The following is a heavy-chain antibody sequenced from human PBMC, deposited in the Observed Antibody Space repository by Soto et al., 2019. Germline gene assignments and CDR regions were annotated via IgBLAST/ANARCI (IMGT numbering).Heavy chain of an antibody. V-gene: IGHV4-30-4*08. CDR3: AREDDGGDRDYYGLDV. D-gene: IGHD2-21*02. J-gene: IGHJ6*02. Sequence: QVQLQQSGPGLVKPSQTLSLTCTVSGGSISYEYYHWTWIRQSPGKGLEWIGYIHSRGSIIYNPSFKSRVTIPVDTSKNQFSLQMSAVTASDTAVYFCAREDDGGDRDYYGLDVWGQGTTVTVSS. CDR2: IHSRGSI. CDR1: GGSISYEYYH.